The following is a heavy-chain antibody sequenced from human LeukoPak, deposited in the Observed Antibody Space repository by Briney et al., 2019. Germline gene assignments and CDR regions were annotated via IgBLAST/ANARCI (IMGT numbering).Heavy chain of an antibody. CDR2: ISGSGGST. CDR1: GFTFSSYA. D-gene: IGHD1/OR15-1a*01. J-gene: IGHJ4*02. CDR3: AKDPEHGYYFDY. V-gene: IGHV3-23*01. Sequence: GGSLRLSCAASGFTFSSYATSWVRQAPGKGLEWVSAISGSGGSTYYADSVKGRFTISRDNSKNTLYLQMNSLRAEDTAVYYCAKDPEHGYYFDYWGQGTLVTVSS.